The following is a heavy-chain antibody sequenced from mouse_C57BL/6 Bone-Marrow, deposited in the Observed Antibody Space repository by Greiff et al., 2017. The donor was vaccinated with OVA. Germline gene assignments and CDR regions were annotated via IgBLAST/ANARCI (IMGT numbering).Heavy chain of an antibody. Sequence: VQLQQSGTVLARPGASVKMSCKTSGYTFTSYWMHWVKQRPGQGLEWIGAIYPGNSDTSYNQKFKGKAKLTAVTSASTAYMELSSLTNEDSAVYYCTSTTVVANYVDYWGQGTTLTVSS. CDR2: IYPGNSDT. D-gene: IGHD1-1*01. J-gene: IGHJ2*01. CDR1: GYTFTSYW. CDR3: TSTTVVANYVDY. V-gene: IGHV1-5*01.